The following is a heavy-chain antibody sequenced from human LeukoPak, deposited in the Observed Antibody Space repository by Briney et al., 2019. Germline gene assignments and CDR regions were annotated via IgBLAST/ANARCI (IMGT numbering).Heavy chain of an antibody. V-gene: IGHV4-59*08. CDR3: ARWYSSGWVFDY. J-gene: IGHJ4*02. D-gene: IGHD6-19*01. CDR2: IRYSGST. CDR1: GGTISSYY. Sequence: SETLSLTCTVSGGTISSYYWNWIRQPPGKGLEWIGYIRYSGSTKYNPSLKSRVTISVDTSKNQFSLKLSSVTAADTAVYYCARWYSSGWVFDYWGQGTLVTVSA.